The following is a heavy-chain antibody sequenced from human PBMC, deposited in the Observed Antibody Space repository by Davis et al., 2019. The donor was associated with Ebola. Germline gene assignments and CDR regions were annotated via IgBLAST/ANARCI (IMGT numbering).Heavy chain of an antibody. CDR1: GFTFSTCG. Sequence: PGGSLRLSCAVSGFTFSTCGLSWVRQAPGKGLEWVSAISGRSGRTYFADSVKGRFTISRDNAKDSLYLHMNSLRAEDTGVYYCAKGASTSWLYFDFWGLGTLVTVS. CDR3: AKGASTSWLYFDF. J-gene: IGHJ4*02. CDR2: ISGRSGRT. D-gene: IGHD6-13*01. V-gene: IGHV3-23*01.